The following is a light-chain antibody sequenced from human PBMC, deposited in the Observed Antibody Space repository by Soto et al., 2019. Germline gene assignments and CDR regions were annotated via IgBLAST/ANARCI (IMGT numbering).Light chain of an antibody. CDR1: QSVGSN. V-gene: IGKV3-15*01. Sequence: EIVMTQSPATLSVSPGERATLSCRASQSVGSNLAWYQQTPGQAPRLLIYGATTRATGIPARFSGSGSGTEFTLTFSCLQSEDFAVYHCQQYNNWPYTFGQGTKVDIK. J-gene: IGKJ2*01. CDR2: GAT. CDR3: QQYNNWPYT.